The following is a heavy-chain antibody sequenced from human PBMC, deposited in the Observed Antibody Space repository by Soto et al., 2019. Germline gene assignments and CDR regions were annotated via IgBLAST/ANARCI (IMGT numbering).Heavy chain of an antibody. CDR1: GGTFSSYG. J-gene: IGHJ1*01. D-gene: IGHD6-13*01. CDR3: ARDRSPGGIAAAGGYFQH. CDR2: IIPIFGTA. V-gene: IGHV1-69*13. Sequence: SVKVSCKASGGTFSSYGISWVRQAPGQGLEWMGGIIPIFGTANYAQKFQGRVTITADESTSTAYMELSSLRSEDTAVYYCARDRSPGGIAAAGGYFQHWGQ.